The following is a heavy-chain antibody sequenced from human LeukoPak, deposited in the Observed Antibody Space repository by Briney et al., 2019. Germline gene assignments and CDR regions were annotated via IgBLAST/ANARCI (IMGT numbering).Heavy chain of an antibody. J-gene: IGHJ4*02. D-gene: IGHD1-26*01. CDR2: INSDGSIT. Sequence: GGSLRLSCAASGFTFRSYWMHWVRQAPGKGLVWVSRINSDGSITSDADSVKGRFTISRDNAKNSLYLQMNSLRAEDTAVYYCARDYVGATTAYYFDYWGQGTLVTVSS. V-gene: IGHV3-74*01. CDR1: GFTFRSYW. CDR3: ARDYVGATTAYYFDY.